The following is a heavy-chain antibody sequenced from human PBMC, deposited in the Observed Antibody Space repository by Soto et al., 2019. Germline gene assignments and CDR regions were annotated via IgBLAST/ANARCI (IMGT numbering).Heavy chain of an antibody. J-gene: IGHJ4*02. CDR3: VRGYSDYTYYFDY. CDR2: RKQGGSEK. CDR1: GFSFSSFW. D-gene: IGHD5-12*01. V-gene: IGHV3-7*03. Sequence: EVQLVESGGGLVQPGGSLRLSCSAAGFSFSSFWMILVRQAPGNGLTCVASRKQGGSEKHSVDSVKGRFTVSRDNAEKSLYFHMNRLRPDDAAVYYCVRGYSDYTYYFDYWGPGALVTVSS.